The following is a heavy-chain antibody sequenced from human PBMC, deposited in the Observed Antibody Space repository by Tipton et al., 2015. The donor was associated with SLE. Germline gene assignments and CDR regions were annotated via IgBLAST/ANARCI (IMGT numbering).Heavy chain of an antibody. V-gene: IGHV4-59*11. J-gene: IGHJ3*02. CDR3: ARDADRADAFDI. D-gene: IGHD1-14*01. CDR2: IYYSGST. CDR1: GGSISSHY. Sequence: LRLSCTVSGGSISSHYWSWIRQPPGKGLEWIGYIYYSGSTNYNPSLKSRVTISVDTSKNQFSLKLSSVTAADTAVYYCARDADRADAFDIWGQGTMVTVSS.